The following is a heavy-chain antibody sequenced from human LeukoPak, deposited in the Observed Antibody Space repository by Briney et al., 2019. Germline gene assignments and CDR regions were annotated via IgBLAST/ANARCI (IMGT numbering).Heavy chain of an antibody. CDR1: GFTFSSYS. J-gene: IGHJ5*02. CDR2: ISSSSTI. V-gene: IGHV3-48*04. CDR3: ARDYTGYFP. Sequence: GGSLRLSCAASGFTFSSYSMNWVRQAPGKGLEWVSYISSSSTIYYADSVKGRFTISRDNAKNSLYLRMNSLRAEDTAVYYCARDYTGYFPWGQGTLVIVSS. D-gene: IGHD3-9*01.